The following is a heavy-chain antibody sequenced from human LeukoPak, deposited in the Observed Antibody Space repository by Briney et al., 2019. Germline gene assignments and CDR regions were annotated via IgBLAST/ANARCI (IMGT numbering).Heavy chain of an antibody. V-gene: IGHV1-3*01. D-gene: IGHD4-17*01. CDR1: GGTFSSYA. J-gene: IGHJ4*02. CDR2: INAGNGNT. Sequence: ASVKVSCKASGGTFSSYAISWVRQAPGQGLEWMGWINAGNGNTKYSQKFQGRVTITRDTSASTAYMELSSLRSEDTAVYYCARSPRSVTTVTIFDYWGQGTLVTVSS. CDR3: ARSPRSVTTVTIFDY.